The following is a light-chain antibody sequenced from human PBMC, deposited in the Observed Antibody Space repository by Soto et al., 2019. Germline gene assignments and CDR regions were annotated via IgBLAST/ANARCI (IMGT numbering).Light chain of an antibody. V-gene: IGKV3-20*01. CDR3: QQYLTSPWT. CDR2: GGS. Sequence: VWTQSPGTLSLSPGERATLSCRASQSVSSGYLAWYQQKPGQAPRLLIYGGSSRATGIPDRFSGSASGTDFTLTISRLEPEDFAVYYCQQYLTSPWTFGQGAKVEIK. J-gene: IGKJ1*01. CDR1: QSVSSGY.